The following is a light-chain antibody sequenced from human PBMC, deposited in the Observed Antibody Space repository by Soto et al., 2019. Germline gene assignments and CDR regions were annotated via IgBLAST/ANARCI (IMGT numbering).Light chain of an antibody. V-gene: IGKV3-11*01. J-gene: IGKJ2*03. CDR2: DAS. CDR1: QSVGSY. Sequence: EVLLTQSPATLSLSTGERVSLSCRASQSVGSYLAWYLQTPGQAPKVLIYDASKRAAGIPDRFSGRGFGTDFTLTVSSLEPGDFGIYYCQQRGTWPPSFGQGTKVDI. CDR3: QQRGTWPPS.